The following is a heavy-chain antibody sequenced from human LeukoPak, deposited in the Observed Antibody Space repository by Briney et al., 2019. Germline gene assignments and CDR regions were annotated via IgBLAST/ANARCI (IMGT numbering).Heavy chain of an antibody. D-gene: IGHD3-22*01. CDR3: ARVLSSSGYYYQPPYYYYMDV. J-gene: IGHJ6*03. CDR1: GGSISSGDYY. CDR2: IYYSGST. Sequence: SETLSLTCTVSGGSISSGDYYWSRIRQPPGKGLEWIGYIYYSGSTYYNPSLKSRVTISVDTSKNQFSLKLSSVTAADTAVYYCARVLSSSGYYYQPPYYYYMDVWGKGTTVTVSS. V-gene: IGHV4-30-4*08.